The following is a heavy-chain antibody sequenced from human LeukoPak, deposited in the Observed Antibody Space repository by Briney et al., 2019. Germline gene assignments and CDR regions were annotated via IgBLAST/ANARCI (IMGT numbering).Heavy chain of an antibody. J-gene: IGHJ6*02. CDR3: ARAESHYYYYGMDV. V-gene: IGHV4-31*03. CDR2: IYYSGST. CDR1: GGSISSGSYY. Sequence: PSQTLSLTCTVSGGSISSGSYYWSWIRQHPGKGLEWIGYIYYSGSTYYNPSLKSRVTISVDTSKNQFSLKLSSVTAADTAVYYCARAESHYYYYGMDVWGQGTTVTVSS.